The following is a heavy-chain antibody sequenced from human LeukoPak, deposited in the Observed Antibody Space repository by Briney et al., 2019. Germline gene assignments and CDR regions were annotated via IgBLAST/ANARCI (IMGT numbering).Heavy chain of an antibody. Sequence: PSETLSLTCTVSGGSISSSSYYWGWIRQPAGKGLEWIGRIYTSGSTNYNPSLKSRVTISVDTSKNQFSLKLSSVTAADTAVYYCARERSAPNPNNWFDPWGQGTLVTVSS. V-gene: IGHV4-61*02. J-gene: IGHJ5*02. CDR2: IYTSGST. D-gene: IGHD3-3*01. CDR1: GGSISSSSYY. CDR3: ARERSAPNPNNWFDP.